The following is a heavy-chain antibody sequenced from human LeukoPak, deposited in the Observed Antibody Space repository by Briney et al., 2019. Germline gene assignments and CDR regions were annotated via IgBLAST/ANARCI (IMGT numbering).Heavy chain of an antibody. CDR1: GGSISSGSYY. Sequence: SETLSLTCTVSGGSISSGSYYWSWIRQPAGKGLEWIGRIYTSGSTSYNPSLKSRVTISVDTSKNQFSLKLSSVTAADTAVYYCAREFLRSSGWYTLSTPDYWGQGTLVTVSS. V-gene: IGHV4-61*02. J-gene: IGHJ4*02. CDR3: AREFLRSSGWYTLSTPDY. CDR2: IYTSGST. D-gene: IGHD6-19*01.